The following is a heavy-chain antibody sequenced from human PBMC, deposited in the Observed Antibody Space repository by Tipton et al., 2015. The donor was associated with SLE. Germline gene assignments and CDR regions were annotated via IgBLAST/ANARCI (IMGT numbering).Heavy chain of an antibody. Sequence: SLRLSCAASGFTFSSYWMHWVRQAPGKGLVWVSRINSDGSSTSYADSVKGRFTISRDNAKNTLSLQMNSLKTEDTGLYSCATDNDVENDDHSMDVWGKGTTVTVSS. V-gene: IGHV3-74*01. CDR2: INSDGSST. CDR3: ATDNDVENDDHSMDV. J-gene: IGHJ6*03. CDR1: GFTFSSYW. D-gene: IGHD1-1*01.